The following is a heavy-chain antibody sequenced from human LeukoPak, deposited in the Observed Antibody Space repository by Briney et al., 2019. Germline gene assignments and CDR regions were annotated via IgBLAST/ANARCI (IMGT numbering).Heavy chain of an antibody. J-gene: IGHJ6*02. Sequence: PSETLSLTCTVSGGSITRYYWTWIRRPPGKGLEWIGYIFSNGSTNYNPSLKSRVAISLDTSKRQFSLRLTSVTAADTAVYYCARDGCSSTSCYSDYYYGMDVWGQGTTVTVSS. D-gene: IGHD2-2*01. CDR2: IFSNGST. CDR1: GGSITRYY. V-gene: IGHV4-59*01. CDR3: ARDGCSSTSCYSDYYYGMDV.